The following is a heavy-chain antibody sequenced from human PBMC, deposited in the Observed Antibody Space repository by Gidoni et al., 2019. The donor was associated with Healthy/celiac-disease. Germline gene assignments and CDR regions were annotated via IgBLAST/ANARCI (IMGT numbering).Heavy chain of an antibody. J-gene: IGHJ4*02. CDR3: ARDRKGVATTKFDY. V-gene: IGHV3-48*03. D-gene: IGHD5-12*01. Sequence: EVQLVESGGGLVQPGGSLRLSCAASGFTFSSYEMNWVRQAPGTGLEWVSYISSSGSTIYYADSVQGLFTISRSNATNSLYLQMNSLRSEDTAVHYCARDRKGVATTKFDYWGQGTLVTVSS. CDR2: ISSSGSTI. CDR1: GFTFSSYE.